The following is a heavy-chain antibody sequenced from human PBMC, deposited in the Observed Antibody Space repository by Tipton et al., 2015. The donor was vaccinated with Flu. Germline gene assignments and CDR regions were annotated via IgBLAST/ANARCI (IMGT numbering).Heavy chain of an antibody. D-gene: IGHD1-20*01. CDR1: GGSFSGYY. Sequence: LRLSCAVYGGSFSGYYWNWIRQPPGKGLEWIGEINHSGSTNFNPSLKSRVTISVDTSKNQFSLKVSSVTAADSAVYYCARKVTKSSHNWKYIDWWGQGNLVTVSS. CDR3: ARKVTKSSHNWKYIDW. V-gene: IGHV4-34*01. J-gene: IGHJ4*02. CDR2: INHSGST.